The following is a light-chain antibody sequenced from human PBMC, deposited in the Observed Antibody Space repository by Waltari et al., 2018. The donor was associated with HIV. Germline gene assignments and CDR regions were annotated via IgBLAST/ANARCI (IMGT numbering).Light chain of an antibody. Sequence: QPAPTQPASVSGSPGQWITISCTGPGFDFSGFSKDSWFHHHPGQAPKLIMFDVSVRPSGVSNRFSGSKSGIMASLTISGLQTEDEADYYCSSYTSYARLVFGTGTRVTV. V-gene: IGLV2-14*01. CDR1: GFDFSGFSK. CDR3: SSYTSYARLV. J-gene: IGLJ1*01. CDR2: DVS.